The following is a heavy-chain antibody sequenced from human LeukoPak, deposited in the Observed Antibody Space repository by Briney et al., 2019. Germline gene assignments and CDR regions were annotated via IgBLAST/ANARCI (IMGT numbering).Heavy chain of an antibody. Sequence: PGGSLRLSCAASGFTFSSYSMNWVRQAPGKGLEWVSSISSSSSYIYYADSVKGRFTISRDNAKNSLYPQMNSLKAEDTAVYYCARDEGDYYYDSSGYYGSWGQGTLVAVSS. J-gene: IGHJ5*02. V-gene: IGHV3-21*01. CDR2: ISSSSSYI. CDR1: GFTFSSYS. D-gene: IGHD3-22*01. CDR3: ARDEGDYYYDSSGYYGS.